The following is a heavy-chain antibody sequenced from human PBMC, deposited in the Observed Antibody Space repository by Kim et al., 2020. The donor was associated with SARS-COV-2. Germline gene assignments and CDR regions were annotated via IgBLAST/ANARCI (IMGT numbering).Heavy chain of an antibody. D-gene: IGHD2-8*01. CDR2: K. CDR3: ARDNGGSYFDY. V-gene: IGHV3-30*01. Sequence: KYYADSVKGLLTISRDNSKNTLYLQMNSLRAEDTAVYYCARDNGGSYFDYWGQGTLVTVSS. J-gene: IGHJ4*02.